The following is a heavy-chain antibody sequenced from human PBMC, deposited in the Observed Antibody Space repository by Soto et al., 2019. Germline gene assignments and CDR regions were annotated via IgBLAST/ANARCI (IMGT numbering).Heavy chain of an antibody. Sequence: QLQLQESGPGLVKPSETLSLTCTVSGGSISSSSYYWGWIRQPPGKGLEWIGRIYYSGSTYYNPSLTSRVPISLDTSKNQFSLKLSSVTAADTAVYYCARHIAARPGYYYYMDVWGKGTTVTVSS. J-gene: IGHJ6*03. CDR3: ARHIAARPGYYYYMDV. V-gene: IGHV4-39*01. CDR2: IYYSGST. D-gene: IGHD6-6*01. CDR1: GGSISSSSYY.